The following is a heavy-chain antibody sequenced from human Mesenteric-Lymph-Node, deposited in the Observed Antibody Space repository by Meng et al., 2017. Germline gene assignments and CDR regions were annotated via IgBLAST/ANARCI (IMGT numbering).Heavy chain of an antibody. CDR3: ARDPLTGSSGWYRFPYYYGMDV. V-gene: IGHV3-30*04. J-gene: IGHJ6*02. Sequence: GGSLRLSCAASGFTFSNYAMHWVRQAPGKGLEWVALMSYDGSNEKSADSVKGRFTISRDNSKNTLYMQMNSLRAEDTAVYYCARDPLTGSSGWYRFPYYYGMDVWGQGTTVTVSS. D-gene: IGHD6-19*01. CDR2: MSYDGSNE. CDR1: GFTFSNYA.